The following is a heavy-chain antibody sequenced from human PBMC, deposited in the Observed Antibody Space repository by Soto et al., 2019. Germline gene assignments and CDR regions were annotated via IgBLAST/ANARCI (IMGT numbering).Heavy chain of an antibody. J-gene: IGHJ3*02. CDR3: ARVVGATTAVAFDI. CDR1: GGTFSSYA. Sequence: SVKVSCKAAGGTFSSYAISWVRQAPGQGLEWMGGIIPIFGTANYAQKLQGRVTITADESTSTAYMQLSSLRSEDTAVYYCARVVGATTAVAFDIWGQGTMVTVSS. V-gene: IGHV1-69*13. CDR2: IIPIFGTA. D-gene: IGHD1-26*01.